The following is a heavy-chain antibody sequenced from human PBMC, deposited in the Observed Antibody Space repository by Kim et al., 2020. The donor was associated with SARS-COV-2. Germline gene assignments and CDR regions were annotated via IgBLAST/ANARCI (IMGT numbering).Heavy chain of an antibody. Sequence: GGSLRLSCAASGFTFSSYSMNWVRQAPGKGLEWVSYISSSHSTIYYADSVKGRFTISRDNAKNSLYLQMNSLRDEDTAVYYCAREQADGRVMAGAGSDYWGQGGLGTVS. CDR2: ISSSHSTI. CDR3: AREQADGRVMAGAGSDY. V-gene: IGHV3-48*02. J-gene: IGHJ4*02. D-gene: IGHD6-13*01. CDR1: GFTFSSYS.